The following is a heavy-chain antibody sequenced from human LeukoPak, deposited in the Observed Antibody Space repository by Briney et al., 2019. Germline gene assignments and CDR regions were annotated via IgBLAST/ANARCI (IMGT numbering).Heavy chain of an antibody. J-gene: IGHJ4*02. CDR1: GGTFSSYA. Sequence: GSSVKVSCKASGGTFSSYAISWVRQAPGQGLEWMGGIIPIFGTANYAQKFQGRVTITADKSTSTAYMELSSLRSEDTAVYYCARARGDYYDSSGYDRYYFDYWGQGTLVTVSS. CDR3: ARARGDYYDSSGYDRYYFDY. CDR2: IIPIFGTA. V-gene: IGHV1-69*06. D-gene: IGHD3-22*01.